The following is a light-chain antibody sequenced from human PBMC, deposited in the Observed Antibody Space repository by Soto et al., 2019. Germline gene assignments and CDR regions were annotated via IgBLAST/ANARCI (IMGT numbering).Light chain of an antibody. CDR2: DVS. V-gene: IGLV2-11*02. CDR1: SSDVGGYDY. CDR3: SSYAGTSTFVV. J-gene: IGLJ2*01. Sequence: QSALTQPPSASGSPGQSVTISCTGTSSDVGGYDYVSWYQHHPGKAPKLMIYDVSSRPSGVPDRLSGSKSGNTASLTISGLQAEDEADYYCSSYAGTSTFVVFGGGTKLTVL.